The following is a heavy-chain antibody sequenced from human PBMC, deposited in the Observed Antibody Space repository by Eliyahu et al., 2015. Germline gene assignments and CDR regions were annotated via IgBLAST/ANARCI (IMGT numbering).Heavy chain of an antibody. Sequence: QITLKESGPTLVKPTQTLTLTCTFSGFSLXXXXVGVGWIRQPPGKALEWLALIYWDDDKRYSPSLKSRLTITKDTSKNQVVLTMTNMDPVDTATYYCAHKVWGRTTTTYYFDYWGQGTLVTVSS. CDR2: IYWDDDK. CDR1: GFSLXXXXVG. CDR3: AHKVWGRTTTTYYFDY. J-gene: IGHJ4*02. D-gene: IGHD3-16*01. V-gene: IGHV2-5*02.